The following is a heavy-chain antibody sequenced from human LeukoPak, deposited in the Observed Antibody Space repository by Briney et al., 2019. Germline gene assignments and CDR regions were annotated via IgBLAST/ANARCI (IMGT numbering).Heavy chain of an antibody. CDR2: ISSSSSYT. CDR1: GFTFSDYY. V-gene: IGHV3-11*03. D-gene: IGHD5-12*01. Sequence: PGGSLRLSCAASGFTFSDYYMSWIRQAPGKGLEWVSYISSSSSYTNYADSVKGRFTISRDNAKNSLYLQMNSLRAEDTAVYYCANVSIGGYSGYDWDTGNNWFDPWGQGTLVTVSS. J-gene: IGHJ5*02. CDR3: ANVSIGGYSGYDWDTGNNWFDP.